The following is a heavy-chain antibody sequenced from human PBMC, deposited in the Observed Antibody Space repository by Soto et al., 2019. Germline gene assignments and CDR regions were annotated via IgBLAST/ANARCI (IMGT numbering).Heavy chain of an antibody. V-gene: IGHV3-53*01. D-gene: IGHD6-19*01. CDR2: IFMAGST. CDR1: GVTVSGNS. CDR3: AIYVGSCTPVAGAQDYYMYYGMDV. Sequence: EVHLVDSGGDLIQPGGSLRLSCGVSGVTVSGNSISWVRQAPGKGLEWISYIFMAGSTYYADSLRGRFSISIDTSNNTLFPQMNNRRAEATAVHYSAIYVGSCTPVAGAQDYYMYYGMDVWGQGTRVTVSS. J-gene: IGHJ6*02.